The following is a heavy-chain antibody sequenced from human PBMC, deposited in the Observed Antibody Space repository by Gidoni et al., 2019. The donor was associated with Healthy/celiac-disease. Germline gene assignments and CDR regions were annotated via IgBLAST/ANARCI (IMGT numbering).Heavy chain of an antibody. V-gene: IGHV4-34*01. D-gene: IGHD2-15*01. Sequence: QVQLQQWGAGLLKPSETLSLTCAVYGGSFSGYYWSWIRQPPGKGLEWIGEINHSGSTNYNPSLKSRVTISVDTSKNQFSLKLSSVTAADTAVYYCARGIGYCSGGSCYNTQNKYYYYYYMDVWGKGTTVTVSS. CDR2: INHSGST. J-gene: IGHJ6*03. CDR3: ARGIGYCSGGSCYNTQNKYYYYYYMDV. CDR1: GGSFSGYY.